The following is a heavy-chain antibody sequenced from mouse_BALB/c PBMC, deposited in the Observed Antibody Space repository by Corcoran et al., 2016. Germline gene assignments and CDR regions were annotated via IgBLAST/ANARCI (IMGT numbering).Heavy chain of an antibody. CDR2: IDPANGNT. CDR1: GFYIKDTY. J-gene: IGHJ1*01. CDR3: ARWDWYFDV. V-gene: IGHV14-3*02. Sequence: EVQLQQSGAELVKPGASVKLSCTASGFYIKDTYMHWVKQRPEQRLEWIGRIDPANGNTKYDPKFQGKATITADTSSNTAYLQLSSLTSEDTAVYYCARWDWYFDVWGAGTTVTVSS.